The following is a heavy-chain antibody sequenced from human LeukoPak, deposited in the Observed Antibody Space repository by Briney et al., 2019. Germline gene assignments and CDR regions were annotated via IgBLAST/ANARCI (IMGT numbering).Heavy chain of an antibody. CDR1: GYTLTELS. Sequence: ASVKVSCKVSGYTLTELSMHWVRQAPGKGLEWMGGFDPEDGETIYAQKFQGRVTMTEDTSTDTAYMELSSLDSADTAVYFCAGSSLLYYHASGRRPSNYYFYAMDVWGQGTTVTVSS. CDR2: FDPEDGET. V-gene: IGHV1-24*01. J-gene: IGHJ6*02. D-gene: IGHD3-10*01. CDR3: AGSSLLYYHASGRRPSNYYFYAMDV.